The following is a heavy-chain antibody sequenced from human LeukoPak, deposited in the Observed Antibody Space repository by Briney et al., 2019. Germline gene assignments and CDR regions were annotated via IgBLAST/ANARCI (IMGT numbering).Heavy chain of an antibody. CDR2: IKQDGSEK. Sequence: GGSLRLSCAASGFTFSSYWMSWVRQAPGRGLEWVANIKQDGSEKYYVDSVKGRFTISRDHAKNSLYLQMKSLRPEDTAVEYCARRRGYSYGLLDYWGQGTLVTVSS. CDR1: GFTFSSYW. CDR3: ARRRGYSYGLLDY. D-gene: IGHD5-18*01. V-gene: IGHV3-7*01. J-gene: IGHJ4*02.